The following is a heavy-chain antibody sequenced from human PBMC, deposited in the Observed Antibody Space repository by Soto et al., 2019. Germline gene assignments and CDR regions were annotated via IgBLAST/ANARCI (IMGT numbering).Heavy chain of an antibody. CDR3: TTSYCSGGSCYSWN. V-gene: IGHV3-15*01. Sequence: GGSLRLSCAASGFTFSNAWMSWVRQAPGKGLEWVGRIKSKTDGGTTDYAAPVKGRFTISRDDSKNTLYLQMNSLKTEDTAVYYCTTSYCSGGSCYSWNWGQGTLVTV. CDR1: GFTFSNAW. D-gene: IGHD2-15*01. J-gene: IGHJ4*02. CDR2: IKSKTDGGTT.